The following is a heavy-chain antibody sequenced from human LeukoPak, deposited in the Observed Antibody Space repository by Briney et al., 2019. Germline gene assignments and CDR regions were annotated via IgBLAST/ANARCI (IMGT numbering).Heavy chain of an antibody. Sequence: SETLSLTCTVSGGSISSGSYYWSWIRQPAGKGLEWIGRIYTSGSTNYNPSLKSRVTISVDTSKNQFSLKLSSVTAADTAVYFCARDPYSGSYGSYYYYYMDVWGKGTTVTVSS. CDR1: GGSISSGSYY. D-gene: IGHD1-26*01. J-gene: IGHJ6*03. CDR2: IYTSGST. V-gene: IGHV4-61*02. CDR3: ARDPYSGSYGSYYYYYMDV.